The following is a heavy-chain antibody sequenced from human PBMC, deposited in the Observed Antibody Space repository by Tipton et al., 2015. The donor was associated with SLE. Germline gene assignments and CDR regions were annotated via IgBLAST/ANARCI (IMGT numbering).Heavy chain of an antibody. D-gene: IGHD1-20*01. CDR3: ARGVNWLNYWYFDL. CDR2: LYTSGNT. V-gene: IGHV4-61*02. J-gene: IGHJ2*01. CDR1: GGSISSGSYY. Sequence: TLSLTCTLSGGSISSGSYYWSWIRQPAGKGLEWIGLLYTSGNTNDNPSLKSRVTMSLDTSKNQFSLKLSSVTAADTAVYYCARGVNWLNYWYFDLWGRGTLVTVSS.